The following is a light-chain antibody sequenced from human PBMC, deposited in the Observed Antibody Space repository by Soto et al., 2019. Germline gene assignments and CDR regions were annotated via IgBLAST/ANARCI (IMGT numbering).Light chain of an antibody. CDR3: SSFTSSNTLV. V-gene: IGLV2-14*01. J-gene: IGLJ1*01. CDR2: EVS. Sequence: QSALTQPASVSGSPGQSITISGSESSCRVGGYNYVSWYQHHTGKAPKLMIYEVSNRPSGVSNRFSGSKSDNTASLTISGLQAEDEGDYYCSSFTSSNTLVFGTGTKLTVL. CDR1: SCRVGGYNY.